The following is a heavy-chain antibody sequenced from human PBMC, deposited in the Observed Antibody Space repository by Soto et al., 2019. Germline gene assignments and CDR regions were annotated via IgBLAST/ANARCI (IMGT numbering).Heavy chain of an antibody. Sequence: QVQLVQSGAEVKKSGASVKVSCKASGYTFISYAMHWVRQAPGQRLEWMGWINAGNGNTKYSQKFQGRVTITRDTSASTAYMELSSLRSEDTALEYGARDIVFPYYYDGMDVWGQGTTVTVSS. CDR3: ARDIVFPYYYDGMDV. CDR1: GYTFISYA. J-gene: IGHJ6*02. V-gene: IGHV1-3*01. CDR2: INAGNGNT. D-gene: IGHD1-26*01.